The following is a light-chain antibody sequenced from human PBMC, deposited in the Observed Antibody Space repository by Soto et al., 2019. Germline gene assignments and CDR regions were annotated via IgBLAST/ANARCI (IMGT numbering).Light chain of an antibody. V-gene: IGKV2-30*02. CDR2: KVS. Sequence: EVVVTQSPLSLPVTLGRASSSSFSSNEVLVHSDGIAYFSWFQQRPGRSPRRLIYKVSNRDSGVPARFSGSGSGTDFALKISRVEAEDVGVYYCMQGTHWPITFGQGTRLEIK. CDR1: EVLVHSDGIAY. CDR3: MQGTHWPIT. J-gene: IGKJ5*01.